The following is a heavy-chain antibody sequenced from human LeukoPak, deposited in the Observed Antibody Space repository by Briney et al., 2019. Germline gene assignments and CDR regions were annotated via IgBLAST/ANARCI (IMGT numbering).Heavy chain of an antibody. Sequence: SETLSLTCTVSGGSISSSSYYWGWIRQPPGKGLEWIGSIYYSGSTYYNPSLKSRVTISIDTSKNQFSLKLSSVTAADTAVYYCARQTGYYYDSSGYLDWFDLWGQGTLVTVSS. CDR2: IYYSGST. D-gene: IGHD3-22*01. CDR1: GGSISSSSYY. CDR3: ARQTGYYYDSSGYLDWFDL. J-gene: IGHJ5*02. V-gene: IGHV4-39*01.